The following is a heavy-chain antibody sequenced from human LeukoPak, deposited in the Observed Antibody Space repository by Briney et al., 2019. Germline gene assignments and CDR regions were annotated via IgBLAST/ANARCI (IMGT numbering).Heavy chain of an antibody. CDR1: GGTFSSYG. V-gene: IGHV1-18*01. D-gene: IGHD3-10*01. CDR3: ARDWWVWFGELIRPVHRTPSFDY. Sequence: ASVKVSCKASGGTFSSYGISWVRQAPGQGLEWMGWISAYNGNTNYAQKLQGRVTMTTDTSTSTAYMELRSLRSDDTAVYYCARDWWVWFGELIRPVHRTPSFDYWGQGTLVTVSS. J-gene: IGHJ4*02. CDR2: ISAYNGNT.